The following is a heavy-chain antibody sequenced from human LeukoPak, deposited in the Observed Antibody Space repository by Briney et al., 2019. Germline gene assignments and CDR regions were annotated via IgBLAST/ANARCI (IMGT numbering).Heavy chain of an antibody. V-gene: IGHV1-2*02. D-gene: IGHD5-12*01. J-gene: IGHJ6*03. CDR2: INPNSGGT. CDR3: ARDQRSGYSGYDYYYYYMDV. CDR1: GYTFSDYH. Sequence: ASVKVSCKTAGYTFSDYHIHWVRQAPGQGLQWMGSINPNSGGTILGQKFQGRVTMTRDTSMTTVYMELSSLRSDDTAVYYCARDQRSGYSGYDYYYYYMDVWGKGTTVTVSS.